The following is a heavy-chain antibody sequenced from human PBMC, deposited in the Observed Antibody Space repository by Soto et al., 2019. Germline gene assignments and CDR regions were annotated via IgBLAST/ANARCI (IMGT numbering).Heavy chain of an antibody. Sequence: PGGSLRLSCAASGFTLSSYGLHWVCQAPGTMLEWVAVISYDESNKYYADSVKGRFTIYRDNSKNTLYLQMNSLRAEDTAVYYCAKETPLKRRYYDSTSSYYFDYWGQGHLVTVSS. CDR3: AKETPLKRRYYDSTSSYYFDY. D-gene: IGHD3-22*01. J-gene: IGHJ4*02. CDR2: ISYDESNK. V-gene: IGHV3-30*18. CDR1: GFTLSSYG.